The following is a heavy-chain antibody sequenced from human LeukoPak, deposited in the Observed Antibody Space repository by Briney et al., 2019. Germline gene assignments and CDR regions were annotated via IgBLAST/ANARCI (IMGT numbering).Heavy chain of an antibody. CDR3: ASLGYDSGGYLGC. V-gene: IGHV3-21*01. CDR1: GFTFSTYS. Sequence: GGSLRLSCAASGFTFSTYSMNWVRQAPGKGLEWVSSISSSSSYIYYADSVKGRFTISRDNAKNSLYLQMNSLRAEDTAVYYCASLGYDSGGYLGCWGQGTLVTVSS. CDR2: ISSSSSYI. D-gene: IGHD3-22*01. J-gene: IGHJ4*02.